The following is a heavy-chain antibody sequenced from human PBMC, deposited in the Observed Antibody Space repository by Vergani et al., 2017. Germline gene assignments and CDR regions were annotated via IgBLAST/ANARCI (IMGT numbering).Heavy chain of an antibody. D-gene: IGHD2-21*02. CDR1: GGSISSYY. J-gene: IGHJ3*02. Sequence: QVQLQESGPGLVKPSETLSLTCTVSGGSISSYYWSWIRQPPGKGLEWIGYIYYSGSTNYNPSLKRRVTISVDTSKNQFSLKLSAVTAADTAVYYCARNPYCGGDGYSDAFDIWGQGTMVTVSS. CDR2: IYYSGST. V-gene: IGHV4-59*01. CDR3: ARNPYCGGDGYSDAFDI.